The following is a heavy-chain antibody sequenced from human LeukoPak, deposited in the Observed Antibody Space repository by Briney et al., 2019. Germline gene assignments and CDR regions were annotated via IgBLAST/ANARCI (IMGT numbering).Heavy chain of an antibody. J-gene: IGHJ4*02. D-gene: IGHD6-13*01. Sequence: GGSLRLSCAASGFPLSNYWMHWVRQTPGKGLVWVSRINPDGTTTSYADSVKGRFTISRDNAKNSLYLQMNSLRAEDTAVYYCAREPAAAYPEVDYWGQGTLVTVSS. V-gene: IGHV3-74*01. CDR3: AREPAAAYPEVDY. CDR2: INPDGTTT. CDR1: GFPLSNYW.